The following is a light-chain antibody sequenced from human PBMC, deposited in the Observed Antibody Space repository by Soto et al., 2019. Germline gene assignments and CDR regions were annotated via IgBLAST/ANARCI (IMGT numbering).Light chain of an antibody. CDR1: ESVGRK. Sequence: EIEMTQSPATLSVSPGERATLSCRSSESVGRKLAWYQQKPVQTPRLLIYDASNRAMGVPARFSGSGSGTEFTLTIIRMQSEDVAVYHCQQYDIWIPWTFGQGTKVEI. CDR2: DAS. V-gene: IGKV3-15*01. J-gene: IGKJ1*01. CDR3: QQYDIWIPWT.